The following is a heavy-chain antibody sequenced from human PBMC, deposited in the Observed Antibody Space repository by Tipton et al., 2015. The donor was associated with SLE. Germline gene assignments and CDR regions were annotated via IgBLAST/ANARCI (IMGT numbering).Heavy chain of an antibody. CDR1: GGSISSSSYY. CDR3: ARDLSGVKDL. V-gene: IGHV4-39*07. Sequence: TLSLTCTVSGGSISSSSYYWGWIRQPPGKGLEWIGSIYYSGSTYYNPSLKNRVTISVDTSKNQFSLKLSSVTAADTAVYYCARDLSGVKDLWGRGTLVTVSS. D-gene: IGHD3-10*01. CDR2: IYYSGST. J-gene: IGHJ2*01.